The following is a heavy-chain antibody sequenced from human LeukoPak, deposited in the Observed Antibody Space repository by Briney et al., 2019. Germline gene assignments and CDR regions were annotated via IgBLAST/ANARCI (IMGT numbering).Heavy chain of an antibody. D-gene: IGHD3-16*01. J-gene: IGHJ4*02. V-gene: IGHV3-74*03. Sequence: GGSLRLSCAASGFTFSSFWFHWVRQAPGKGLVWVSRINTDGTSTTYADSVKGRFTIARDNAKNTLYLQMNSLRAEDTAIYYCVKDMTGLRDYWGQGALVTVSS. CDR2: INTDGTST. CDR1: GFTFSSFW. CDR3: VKDMTGLRDY.